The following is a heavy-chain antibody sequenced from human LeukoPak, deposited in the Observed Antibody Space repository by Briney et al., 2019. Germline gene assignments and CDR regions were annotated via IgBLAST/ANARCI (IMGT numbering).Heavy chain of an antibody. CDR3: ATDRLEIYALHI. V-gene: IGHV1-8*01. D-gene: IGHD1-1*01. J-gene: IGHJ3*02. CDR1: GYTFTSYD. CDR2: MNPNSGNT. Sequence: ASVKVSCKASGYTFTSYDINWVRQATGQGLEWMGWMNPNSGNTGYAQKFQGRVTMTRNTSISTAYMELSSLRSEDTAVYYCATDRLEIYALHIWGQGTAVTVSS.